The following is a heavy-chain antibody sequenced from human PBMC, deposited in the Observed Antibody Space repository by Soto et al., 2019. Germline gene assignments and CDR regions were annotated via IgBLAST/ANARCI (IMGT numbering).Heavy chain of an antibody. CDR1: GGSISSSNW. CDR2: IYHSGST. CDR3: ASEMGIAVAGSEGQYYYGMDV. V-gene: IGHV4-4*02. J-gene: IGHJ6*02. Sequence: QVQLQESGPGLVKPSGTLSLTCAVSGGSISSSNWWSWVRQPPGKGLEWIGEIYHSGSTNSNPSPKSRLTISVDKSQNQFSLKLSSVTAADTAVYYCASEMGIAVAGSEGQYYYGMDVWGQGTTVTVSS. D-gene: IGHD6-19*01.